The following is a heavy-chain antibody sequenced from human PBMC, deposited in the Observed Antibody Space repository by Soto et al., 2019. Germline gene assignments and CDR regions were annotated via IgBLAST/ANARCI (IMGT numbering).Heavy chain of an antibody. D-gene: IGHD2-21*02. CDR3: AHRPTPLTDGGGSFDP. CDR1: GFSLSTSGVG. Sequence: QITLKESGPMLVKPTQTLTLTCTISGFSLSTSGVGVGWIRQPPGKALEWLALIYWNDEKRYRPSLRSRLTITKDNSKNQVVLTMTDMDPVDTATYYCAHRPTPLTDGGGSFDPWGQGTLVTVSS. V-gene: IGHV2-5*01. CDR2: IYWNDEK. J-gene: IGHJ5*02.